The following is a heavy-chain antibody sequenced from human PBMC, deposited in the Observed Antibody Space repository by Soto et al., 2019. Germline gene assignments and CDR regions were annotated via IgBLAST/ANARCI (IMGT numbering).Heavy chain of an antibody. CDR3: AKDRDRGIVVVTASTDY. Sequence: EVQLLESGGGLVQPGGSLRLSCAASGFTFSSYAMSWVRQAPGKGLEWVPAISGSGGSTYYADSVKGRFTISRDNSKNTLYLQMNSLRAEDTAVYYCAKDRDRGIVVVTASTDYWGQGTLVTVSS. V-gene: IGHV3-23*01. CDR1: GFTFSSYA. D-gene: IGHD2-21*02. J-gene: IGHJ4*02. CDR2: ISGSGGST.